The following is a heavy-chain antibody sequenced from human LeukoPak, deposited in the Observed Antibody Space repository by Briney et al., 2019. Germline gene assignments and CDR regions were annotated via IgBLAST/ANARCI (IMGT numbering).Heavy chain of an antibody. D-gene: IGHD3-10*01. CDR2: ISYNSGNI. V-gene: IGHV3-9*01. Sequence: PGGSLRLSCVASGFTFDDYAMHWVRQAPGKGLQWVSGISYNSGNIGYGDSVRGRFTISRDNAKNVLDLQMNSLTAEDTAVYYCAKDIHYFQSDYWGQGTLVTVSS. J-gene: IGHJ4*02. CDR1: GFTFDDYA. CDR3: AKDIHYFQSDY.